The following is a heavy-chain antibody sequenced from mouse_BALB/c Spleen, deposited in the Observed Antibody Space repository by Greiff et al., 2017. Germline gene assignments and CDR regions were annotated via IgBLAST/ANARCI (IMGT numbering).Heavy chain of an antibody. CDR3: ARHPFITTATAAY. V-gene: IGHV5-12-2*01. D-gene: IGHD1-2*01. J-gene: IGHJ3*01. CDR2: ISNGGGST. Sequence: EVKLVESGGGLVQPGGSLKLSCAASGFTFSSYTMSWVRQTPEKRLEWVAYISNGGGSTYYPDTVKGRFTISRDNAKNTLYLQMSSLKSEDTAMYYCARHPFITTATAAYWGQGTLVTVSA. CDR1: GFTFSSYT.